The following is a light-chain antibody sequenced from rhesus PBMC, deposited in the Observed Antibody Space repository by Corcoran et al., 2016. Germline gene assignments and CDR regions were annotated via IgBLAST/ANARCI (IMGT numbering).Light chain of an antibody. CDR2: KAS. CDR1: LDIKTW. V-gene: IGKV1-21*01. CDR3: LQYNSAPHS. J-gene: IGKJ2*01. Sequence: DIQMTQSPSFLSASVGDTVTITCRASLDIKTWLDWYQKKPGKAPNLLIYKASTLQRGVPSRFSGSGSGTDFTLTISSLQPEDFATYYCLQYNSAPHSFGQGTTVEIK.